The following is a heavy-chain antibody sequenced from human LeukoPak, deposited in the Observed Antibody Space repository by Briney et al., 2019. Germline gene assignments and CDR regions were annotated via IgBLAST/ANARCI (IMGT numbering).Heavy chain of an antibody. Sequence: SETLSLTCTVSGGSISSYYWSWIRQPPGKGLEWIGYIYYSGGPNYNPSLKSRVTISVDTSKNQFSLKVNSVTAGDTAVYYCASSGDSAFDIWGQGTMVTVSS. CDR2: IYYSGGP. CDR3: ASSGDSAFDI. V-gene: IGHV4-59*01. D-gene: IGHD5-12*01. CDR1: GGSISSYY. J-gene: IGHJ3*02.